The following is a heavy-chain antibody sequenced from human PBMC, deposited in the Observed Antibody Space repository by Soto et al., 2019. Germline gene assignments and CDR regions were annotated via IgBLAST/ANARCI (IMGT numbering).Heavy chain of an antibody. CDR3: ARKGYMSIALEYYYYGMDV. J-gene: IGHJ6*02. CDR2: IIPIFGTA. Sequence: SVKVSCKASGGTFSSYAISWVRQAPGQGLEWMGGIIPIFGTANYAQKFQGRVTITADESTSTAYMELSSLRSEDTAVYYCARKGYMSIALEYYYYGMDVWGQGTTVTVS. CDR1: GGTFSSYA. D-gene: IGHD6-6*01. V-gene: IGHV1-69*13.